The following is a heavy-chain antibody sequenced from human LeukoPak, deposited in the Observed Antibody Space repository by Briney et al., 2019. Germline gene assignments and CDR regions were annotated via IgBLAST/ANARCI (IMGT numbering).Heavy chain of an antibody. CDR3: ARESSGWLQLFDY. CDR2: INSGGST. CDR1: GFTVSSKY. J-gene: IGHJ4*02. Sequence: GGSLRLSCAASGFTVSSKYMSWVRQAPGKGLEWVSVINSGGSTYYADSVKGRFTISRDNSKNTVYLQMNSLRAEDTAVYYCARESSGWLQLFDYWGQGTLVTVSS. V-gene: IGHV3-66*01. D-gene: IGHD5-24*01.